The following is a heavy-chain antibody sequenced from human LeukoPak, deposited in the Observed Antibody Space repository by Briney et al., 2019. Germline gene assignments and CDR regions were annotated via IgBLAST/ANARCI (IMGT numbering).Heavy chain of an antibody. D-gene: IGHD7-27*01. V-gene: IGHV3-53*01. CDR3: AKDSLGYYGMDV. J-gene: IGHJ6*02. CDR1: GFTVSSNY. Sequence: GGSLRLSCAASGFTVSSNYMHWVRQAPEKGLEWVSVVYRGGSTYYADSVKGRFTISRDNSMNTLYLQMNSLRAEDTAVYYCAKDSLGYYGMDVWGQGITVTVSS. CDR2: VYRGGST.